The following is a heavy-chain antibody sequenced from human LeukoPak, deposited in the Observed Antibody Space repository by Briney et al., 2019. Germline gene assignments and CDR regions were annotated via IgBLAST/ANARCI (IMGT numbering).Heavy chain of an antibody. Sequence: GGSLTPSCAASAFTFGSHAMSWVRQAPGKGLEWVSAIRGSGGSTYYADSVKGRFTISRDNSKNTLYLQMNSLRGEDTAVYYCASMVGHGVDYWGQGTLGTVSS. D-gene: IGHD1-26*01. CDR1: AFTFGSHA. CDR2: IRGSGGST. CDR3: ASMVGHGVDY. V-gene: IGHV3-23*01. J-gene: IGHJ4*02.